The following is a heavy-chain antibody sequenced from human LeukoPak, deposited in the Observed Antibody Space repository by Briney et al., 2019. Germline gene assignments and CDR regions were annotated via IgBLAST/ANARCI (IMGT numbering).Heavy chain of an antibody. V-gene: IGHV1-69*13. CDR1: GGTFSSYA. Sequence: SVKVSCKASGGTFSSYAISWVRQAPGQGLEWMGGIIPIFGTAKYAQKFQGRVTITADESTSTAYMELSSLRSEDTAVYYCARTVSYYDFWSGYDIWFDPWGQGTLVTVSS. CDR2: IIPIFGTA. D-gene: IGHD3-3*01. J-gene: IGHJ5*02. CDR3: ARTVSYYDFWSGYDIWFDP.